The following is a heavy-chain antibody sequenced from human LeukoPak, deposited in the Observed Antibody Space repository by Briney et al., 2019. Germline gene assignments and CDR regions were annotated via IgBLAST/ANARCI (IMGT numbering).Heavy chain of an antibody. CDR2: INPNSGGT. J-gene: IGHJ4*02. D-gene: IGHD3-9*01. V-gene: IGHV1-2*02. CDR3: ARDLFSVGDY. Sequence: GASVKVSCKASGGTFSSYAISWVRQAPGQGLEWMGWINPNSGGTNYAQKFQGRVTMTRDTSISTAYMELSRLRSDDTAVYYCARDLFSVGDYWGQGTLVTVSS. CDR1: GGTFSSYA.